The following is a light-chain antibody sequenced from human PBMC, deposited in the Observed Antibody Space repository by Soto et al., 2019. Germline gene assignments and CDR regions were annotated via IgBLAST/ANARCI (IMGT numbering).Light chain of an antibody. CDR3: QHYDSNSLWT. J-gene: IGKJ1*01. V-gene: IGKV1-5*01. Sequence: DIQMTQSPSTLSASVGDRVTITCRASQSIRSSLAWYQQRPGKAPNLLIYDASSLGSGVPSRFSGSGSGTEFTLTISCLQPDDFATNYCQHYDSNSLWTFGQGTRVEIK. CDR1: QSIRSS. CDR2: DAS.